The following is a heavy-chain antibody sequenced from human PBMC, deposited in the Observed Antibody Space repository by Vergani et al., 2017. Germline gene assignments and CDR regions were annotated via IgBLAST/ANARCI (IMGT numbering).Heavy chain of an antibody. CDR1: GFTFSSYG. CDR2: IWYDGSNK. J-gene: IGHJ4*02. CDR3: ARPRYSSSWYYFDY. V-gene: IGHV3-33*01. Sequence: QVQLVESGGGVVQPGRSLRLSCAASGFTFSSYGMDWVRQAPGKGLEWVAVIWYDGSNKYYADSVKGRFTISRDNSKNTLYLQMNSLRAEDTAVYYCARPRYSSSWYYFDYWGQGTLVTVSS. D-gene: IGHD6-13*01.